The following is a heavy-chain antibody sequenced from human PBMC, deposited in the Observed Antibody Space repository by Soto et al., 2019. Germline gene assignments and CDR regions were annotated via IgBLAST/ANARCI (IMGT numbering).Heavy chain of an antibody. CDR1: GGAISSSSYY. CDR2: VYHSGNT. J-gene: IGHJ6*02. CDR3: GRHAPMGVRGVGLAV. D-gene: IGHD3-10*01. V-gene: IGHV4-39*01. Sequence: QLQLQESGPGLIKPSETLSLTCIVSGGAISSSSYYWGWIRQPPGKGLGWMGSVYHSGNTHNNPSLKRRPTVSVDLSKNQFSLKLTSVTAADAAVYYCGRHAPMGVRGVGLAVWGQGTTVTVSS.